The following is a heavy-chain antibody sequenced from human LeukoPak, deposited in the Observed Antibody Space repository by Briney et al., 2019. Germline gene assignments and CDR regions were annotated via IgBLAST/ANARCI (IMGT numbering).Heavy chain of an antibody. V-gene: IGHV1-46*01. CDR1: GYTFTSYY. J-gene: IGHJ4*02. CDR3: ARDVDTAMALTY. Sequence: ASVKVSRKASGYTFTSYYMHWVRQAPGQGLEWMGIINPSGGSTSYAQKFQGRVTMTRDMSTSTVYMELSSLRSEDTAVYYCARDVDTAMALTYWGQGTLVTVSS. D-gene: IGHD5-18*01. CDR2: INPSGGST.